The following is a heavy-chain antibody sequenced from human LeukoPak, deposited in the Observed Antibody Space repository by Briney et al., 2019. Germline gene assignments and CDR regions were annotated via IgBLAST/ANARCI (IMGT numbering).Heavy chain of an antibody. J-gene: IGHJ4*02. Sequence: PGGSLRLSCAASGFTFSSYAMSWVRQAPGRGLEWVSAISGSGASTYYGDSVKGRFTIARDNSKNTLFLQMNSLRAEDTAVYYCAKERDTAIVFFDYWGQGTLVTVSS. CDR2: ISGSGAST. CDR1: GFTFSSYA. CDR3: AKERDTAIVFFDY. V-gene: IGHV3-23*01. D-gene: IGHD5-18*01.